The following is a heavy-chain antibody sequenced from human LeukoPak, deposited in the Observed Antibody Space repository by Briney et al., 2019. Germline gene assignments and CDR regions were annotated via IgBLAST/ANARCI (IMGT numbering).Heavy chain of an antibody. D-gene: IGHD3-3*01. CDR3: ARVRNWFDP. Sequence: PSGTLSLTCTVSGGSISSHYWSWIRQPPGKGLEWIGYIYYSGSTNYNPSLKSRVTISVDTSKNQFSLKLSSVTAADTAVYYCARVRNWFDPWGQGTLVTVSS. CDR1: GGSISSHY. J-gene: IGHJ5*02. V-gene: IGHV4-59*11. CDR2: IYYSGST.